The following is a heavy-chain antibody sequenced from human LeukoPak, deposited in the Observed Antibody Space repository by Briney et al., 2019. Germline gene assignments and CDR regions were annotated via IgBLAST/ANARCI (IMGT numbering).Heavy chain of an antibody. Sequence: PSETLSLTCAIYGGSFSGYSWSWIRQPPGKGLEWIGEINHGGITKYNPSLESRLTMSVDTSKNQFSLRLSSVTAADTAVYYCARRDTTSWTGPDYWGQGTLVTVSS. CDR1: GGSFSGYS. CDR3: ARRDTTSWTGPDY. J-gene: IGHJ4*02. V-gene: IGHV4-34*01. D-gene: IGHD6-13*01. CDR2: INHGGIT.